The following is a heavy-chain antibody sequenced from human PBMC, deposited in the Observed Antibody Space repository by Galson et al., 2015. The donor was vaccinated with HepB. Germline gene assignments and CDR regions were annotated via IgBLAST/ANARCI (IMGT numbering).Heavy chain of an antibody. V-gene: IGHV3-66*01. CDR1: GFTVSSNY. CDR3: ATGDGYCSGGSCYSVYYGMDV. D-gene: IGHD2-15*01. J-gene: IGHJ6*02. Sequence: SLRLSCAASGFTVSSNYMSWVRQAPGKGLEWVSVIYSGGSTYYADSVKGTFTISRDNSKNTLYLQMNSLRAEDTAVYYCATGDGYCSGGSCYSVYYGMDVWGQGTTVTVSS. CDR2: IYSGGST.